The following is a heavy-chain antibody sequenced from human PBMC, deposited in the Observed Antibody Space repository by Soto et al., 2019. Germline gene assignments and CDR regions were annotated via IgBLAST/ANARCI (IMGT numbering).Heavy chain of an antibody. V-gene: IGHV4-39*02. D-gene: IGHD3-16*01. CDR2: VYYSGST. Sequence: TSETLSLTCTVSGGSVSSISYYWGWVRQPPGKGLEWIGSVYYSGSTYYNQSLESRVTISVDKSKNQFSLKLMSLSAADTAVYYCARDLIPPPNWFDPWGQGTLVTVSS. J-gene: IGHJ5*02. CDR1: GGSVSSISYY. CDR3: ARDLIPPPNWFDP.